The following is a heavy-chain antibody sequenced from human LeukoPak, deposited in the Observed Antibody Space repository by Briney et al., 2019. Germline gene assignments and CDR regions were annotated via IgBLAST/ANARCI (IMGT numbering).Heavy chain of an antibody. J-gene: IGHJ3*02. V-gene: IGHV4-34*01. Sequence: PSETLSLTCAVYGGSFSGYYWSWIRQPPGKGLEWIGEINHSGSTNYNPSLKSRVTISVDTSKNQFSLKLSSVTAADTAVYYCARGGWATTYCGGDCRWRYPPHDAFDIWGQGTMVTVSS. D-gene: IGHD2-21*02. CDR2: INHSGST. CDR3: ARGGWATTYCGGDCRWRYPPHDAFDI. CDR1: GGSFSGYY.